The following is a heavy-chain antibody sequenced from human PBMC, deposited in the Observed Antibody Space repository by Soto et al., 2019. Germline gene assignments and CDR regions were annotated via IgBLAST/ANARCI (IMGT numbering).Heavy chain of an antibody. Sequence: PGGSVRLSCAASGFIFSTYWMTWVRQAPGKGLEWVANIKPDGSAKNYVDSVKGRFTISGANAKNSLCLQMDSLRAEDTAVYYCTRGESRDSSARGWFDPWGPGTLVTVSS. CDR3: TRGESRDSSARGWFDP. D-gene: IGHD6-13*01. J-gene: IGHJ5*01. CDR1: GFIFSTYW. V-gene: IGHV3-7*01. CDR2: IKPDGSAK.